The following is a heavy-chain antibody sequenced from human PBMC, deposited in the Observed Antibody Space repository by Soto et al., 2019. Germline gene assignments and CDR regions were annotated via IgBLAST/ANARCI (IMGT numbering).Heavy chain of an antibody. Sequence: ASVKVSCKASGYTFTSSGINWVRQATGQGLEWMGWMNPNSGNTGYAQKFQGRVTMTRNTSIRTAYLELSSLRSEDTAVYYCARKIPGTGGFDYWGQGILVTVSS. CDR1: GYTFTSSG. D-gene: IGHD2-8*02. V-gene: IGHV1-8*01. CDR2: MNPNSGNT. CDR3: ARKIPGTGGFDY. J-gene: IGHJ4*02.